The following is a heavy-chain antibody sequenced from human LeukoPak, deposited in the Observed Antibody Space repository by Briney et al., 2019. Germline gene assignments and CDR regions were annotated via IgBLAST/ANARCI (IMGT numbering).Heavy chain of an antibody. D-gene: IGHD5-18*01. CDR1: GFTFSSYA. V-gene: IGHV3-30-3*01. CDR2: ISYGGSNK. Sequence: GRSLRLSCAASGFTFSSYAMHWVRQAPGKGLEWVAVISYGGSNKYYADSVKGRFTISRDNSKNTLYLQMNSLRAEDTAVYYCASQLYSYGYYYYYGMDVWGQGTTVTVSS. CDR3: ASQLYSYGYYYYYGMDV. J-gene: IGHJ6*02.